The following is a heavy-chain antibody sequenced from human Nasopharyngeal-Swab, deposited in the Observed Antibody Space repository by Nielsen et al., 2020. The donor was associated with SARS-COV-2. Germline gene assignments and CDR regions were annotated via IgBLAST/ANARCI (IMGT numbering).Heavy chain of an antibody. CDR1: GFTFTSYV. J-gene: IGHJ5*02. Sequence: GESLKISCAASGFTFTSYVMSWVRQAPGKGLEWVSGITGSGDTTYYADSVKGRFTLSRDISKNTRYLQMDSLRPEDTAVYYCAKDSGAGYCVRDSCFPTNHWCQGTLVTVSS. CDR2: ITGSGDTT. D-gene: IGHD5-24*01. CDR3: AKDSGAGYCVRDSCFPTNH. V-gene: IGHV3-23*01.